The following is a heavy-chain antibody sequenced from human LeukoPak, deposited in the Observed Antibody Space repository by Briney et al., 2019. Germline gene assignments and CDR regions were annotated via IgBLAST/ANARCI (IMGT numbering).Heavy chain of an antibody. CDR2: ISGSGGST. CDR1: GFTFSSYA. D-gene: IGHD3-16*02. J-gene: IGHJ4*02. Sequence: GGSLRLSCAASGFTFSSYAMSWVRQAPGKGLEWVSAISGSGGSTYYADSVKGRFTISRDNSKNTLYLQMNSLRAEDTAVYYCAKRRITFGGVIGPFDSWGQGTLVTVSS. CDR3: AKRRITFGGVIGPFDS. V-gene: IGHV3-23*01.